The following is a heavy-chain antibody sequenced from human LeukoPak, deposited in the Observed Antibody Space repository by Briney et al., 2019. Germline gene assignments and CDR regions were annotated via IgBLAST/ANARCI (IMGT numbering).Heavy chain of an antibody. D-gene: IGHD4-23*01. J-gene: IGHJ2*01. V-gene: IGHV3-23*01. CDR2: ISGIGGST. Sequence: GGSLRLSCVASGFTFSSYALNWVRQAPGKGLEWVSAISGIGGSTYYADSVKGRFTISRDNSKNTLYLQMNSLRAEDTAVYYCAKDRDYGGNSGGYFDLWGRGTLVTVSS. CDR1: GFTFSSYA. CDR3: AKDRDYGGNSGGYFDL.